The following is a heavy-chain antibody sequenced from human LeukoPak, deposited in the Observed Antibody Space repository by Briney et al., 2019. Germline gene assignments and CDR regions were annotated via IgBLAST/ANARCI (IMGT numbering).Heavy chain of an antibody. CDR1: GGSISSYY. V-gene: IGHV4-59*12. CDR2: IYYSGST. Sequence: PSETLSLTCTVSGGSISSYYWSWIRQPPGKGLEWIGYIYYSGSTNYNPSLKSRVTISVDTSKNQFSLKLSSVTAADTAVYYCAVGQAAAGKGNWFDPWGQGTLVTVSS. CDR3: AVGQAAAGKGNWFDP. D-gene: IGHD6-13*01. J-gene: IGHJ5*02.